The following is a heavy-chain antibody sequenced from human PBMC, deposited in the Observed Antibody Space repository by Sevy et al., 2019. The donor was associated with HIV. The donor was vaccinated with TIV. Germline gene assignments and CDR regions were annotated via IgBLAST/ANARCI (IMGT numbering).Heavy chain of an antibody. CDR2: ISSSSTTI. CDR3: AHGGYCSSTSCNHHNPDYYYYDMDV. Sequence: GESLKISCAASGFTFSSYSMNWVRQAPGKGLEWISYISSSSTTIYYADSVKGRFTISRDNAKNSLYLQLNSLRDEDTAVYCCAHGGYCSSTSCNHHNPDYYYYDMDVWGQGITVTVSS. J-gene: IGHJ6*02. CDR1: GFTFSSYS. V-gene: IGHV3-48*02. D-gene: IGHD2-2*01.